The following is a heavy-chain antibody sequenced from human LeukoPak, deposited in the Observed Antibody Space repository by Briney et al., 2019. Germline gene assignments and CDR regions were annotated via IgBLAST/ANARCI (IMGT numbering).Heavy chain of an antibody. CDR1: EFTFSDYY. J-gene: IGHJ3*02. V-gene: IGHV3-11*01. CDR2: ISGSGSAI. D-gene: IGHD3-22*01. Sequence: GGSLRLSCAASEFTFSDYYMSWIRQAPGKGLEWVSYISGSGSAIFYADSVKGRFTISRDNAKNSLYLQMNSLRAEDTAVYCCARGGNAYYLEAFDIWGQGTMVTVSS. CDR3: ARGGNAYYLEAFDI.